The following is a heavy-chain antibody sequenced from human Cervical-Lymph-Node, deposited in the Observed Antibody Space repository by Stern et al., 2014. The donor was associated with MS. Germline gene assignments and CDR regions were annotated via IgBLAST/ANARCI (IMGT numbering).Heavy chain of an antibody. CDR1: GYTFNSYY. CDR3: ARVLSLATSDS. CDR2: VNPSGSRT. V-gene: IGHV1-46*02. D-gene: IGHD1-1*01. Sequence: VQLVQSGAAMRKPGASVKISCEASGYTFNSYYIHWVRQPLGQGLEWVALVNPSGSRTTYAQRFQGRVTVTGDTSTSTVYMELTGLKSEDTAVYYCARVLSLATSDSWGQGTLVVVSS. J-gene: IGHJ4*02.